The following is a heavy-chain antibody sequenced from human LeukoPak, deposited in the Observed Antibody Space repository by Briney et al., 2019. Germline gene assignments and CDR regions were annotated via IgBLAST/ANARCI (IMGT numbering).Heavy chain of an antibody. V-gene: IGHV3-21*01. CDR3: ARVGIRNRFDP. Sequence: GGSLRLSCAAPGFTFSSYSMNWVRQAPGKGLEWVSSISSSRSYIFYANSVKGRFTISRDNAKNSLYLQMNSLRAEDTAVYYCARVGIRNRFDPWGQGTLVTVST. CDR2: ISSSRSYI. CDR1: GFTFSSYS. J-gene: IGHJ5*02.